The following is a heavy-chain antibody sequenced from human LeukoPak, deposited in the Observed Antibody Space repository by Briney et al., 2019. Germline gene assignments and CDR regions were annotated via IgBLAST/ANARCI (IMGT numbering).Heavy chain of an antibody. V-gene: IGHV1-18*01. CDR2: ISAYNGNT. D-gene: IGHD1-26*01. Sequence: ASVKVSCKASGYTFTSYGISWVRQAPGQGLEWMGWISAYNGNTNYAQKLQGRVTMTTDTSTSTAYMELRSLRSDDTAVYYWAREMGATAPEAFDIWGQGTMVTVSS. J-gene: IGHJ3*02. CDR3: AREMGATAPEAFDI. CDR1: GYTFTSYG.